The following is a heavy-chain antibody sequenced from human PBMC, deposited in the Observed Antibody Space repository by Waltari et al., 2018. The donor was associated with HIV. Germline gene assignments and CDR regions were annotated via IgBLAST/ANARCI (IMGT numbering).Heavy chain of an antibody. Sequence: QLQLQESGPGLVKPSETLSLTCTVSDGSIDRSSYYWGWIRQPPGKGLEWLGRIYYSGGTYDNPSLMSRVTISVDTSKNRFSLKLSSVTAADTAVYYCARHVGGYDSSGYFPYYFDYWGQGALVTVSS. CDR1: DGSIDRSSYY. CDR3: ARHVGGYDSSGYFPYYFDY. D-gene: IGHD3-22*01. J-gene: IGHJ4*02. CDR2: IYYSGGT. V-gene: IGHV4-39*01.